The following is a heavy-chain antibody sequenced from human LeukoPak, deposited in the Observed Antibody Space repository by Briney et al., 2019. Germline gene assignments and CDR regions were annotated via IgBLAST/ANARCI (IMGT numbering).Heavy chain of an antibody. V-gene: IGHV3-7*01. J-gene: IGHJ3*02. CDR2: IKQDGSEK. Sequence: GGSLRLSCAASGFTFSSYWMSWVRQAPGKGLEWVANIKQDGSEKYYADSVKGRFTISRDNSKNTLYLQMNSLRAEDTAVYYCAREQEVATHDAFDIWGQGTMVTVSS. D-gene: IGHD5-24*01. CDR3: AREQEVATHDAFDI. CDR1: GFTFSSYW.